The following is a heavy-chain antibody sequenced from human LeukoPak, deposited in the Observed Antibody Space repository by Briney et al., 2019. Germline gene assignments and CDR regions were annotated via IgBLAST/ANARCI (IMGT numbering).Heavy chain of an antibody. Sequence: PGGSLRLSCATSGFTFSSYAMSWVRQAPGKGLEWVSTISGSGGSTYYADSVKGRFTISRDNSKNTVYLQMNSLRAEDTAVYYCAKDNPPAGVYFDYWGQGTLVTVSS. D-gene: IGHD1-14*01. CDR1: GFTFSSYA. J-gene: IGHJ4*02. V-gene: IGHV3-23*01. CDR2: ISGSGGST. CDR3: AKDNPPAGVYFDY.